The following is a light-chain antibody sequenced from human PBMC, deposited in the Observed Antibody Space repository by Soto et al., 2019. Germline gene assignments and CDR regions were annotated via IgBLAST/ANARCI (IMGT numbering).Light chain of an antibody. CDR1: QSVSSSY. J-gene: IGKJ1*01. CDR3: QQYGSSQWT. CDR2: GAS. V-gene: IGKV3-20*01. Sequence: EIVLTQSPATLSLSPGERATLSCRASQSVSSSYLAWYQQKPGQAPRLLIYGASSRATGIPDRFSGSGSGTDFTLTISRLEPEDFAVYYCQQYGSSQWTFGQGTKVEIK.